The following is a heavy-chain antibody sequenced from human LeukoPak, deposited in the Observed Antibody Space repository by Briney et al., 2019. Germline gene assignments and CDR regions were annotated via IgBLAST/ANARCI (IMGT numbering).Heavy chain of an antibody. CDR3: ARHRWRSVVRPEVGFDP. V-gene: IGHV4-59*01. Sequence: SETLSLTCTVSGGSISSFYYTWIRQPPGKGLEWIGYIDSSGITNYNSSLNSRVTISLDTSQNQFSLKLSSVTAADTAVYYCARHRWRSVVRPEVGFDPWGQGTLVTVSS. CDR1: GGSISSFY. CDR2: IDSSGIT. J-gene: IGHJ5*02. D-gene: IGHD3-10*01.